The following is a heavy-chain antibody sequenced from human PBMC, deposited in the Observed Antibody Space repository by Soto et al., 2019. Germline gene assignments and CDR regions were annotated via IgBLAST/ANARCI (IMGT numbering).Heavy chain of an antibody. CDR1: GFNTRFYS. CDR2: LSRSGGAT. Sequence: GGSLRLSSKATGFNTRFYSMSWVRQTPGKGLEWVAALSRSGGATYYADSVRGRFTISRDASKDTLFLQMSNLRAEDTALYYCSKGEMSTIRNSFDPWGQGTLVTVSS. V-gene: IGHV3-23*01. CDR3: SKGEMSTIRNSFDP. D-gene: IGHD1-7*01. J-gene: IGHJ5*02.